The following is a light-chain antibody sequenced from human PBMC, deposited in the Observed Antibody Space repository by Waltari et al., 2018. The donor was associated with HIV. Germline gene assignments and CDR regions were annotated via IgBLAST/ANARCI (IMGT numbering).Light chain of an antibody. CDR2: DDR. CDR1: NIGVRD. CDR3: RVWGATNDWV. Sequence: YVLTQPPSVSVAPNQTATVACIGENIGVRDVHWYRQRSGQAPEVVIHDDRDRAPGIPGRITGSKSGDMASLTIAGVEAGDEAVYYCRVWGATNDWVFGGGTKVTVL. V-gene: IGLV3-21*02. J-gene: IGLJ3*02.